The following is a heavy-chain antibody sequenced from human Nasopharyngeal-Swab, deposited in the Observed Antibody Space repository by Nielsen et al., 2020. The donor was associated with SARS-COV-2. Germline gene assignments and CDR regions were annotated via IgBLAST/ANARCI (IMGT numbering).Heavy chain of an antibody. CDR1: GGSFSGYY. J-gene: IGHJ3*02. V-gene: IGHV4-34*01. Sequence: SETLSLTCAVYGGSFSGYYWSWIRQTPGKGLEWIGEINHSGSTNYNVSLKSRVTISVDTSKNQFSLKLSSVTAADTAVYYCARHGVTDAFDIWGQGTMVTVSS. D-gene: IGHD4-23*01. CDR3: ARHGVTDAFDI. CDR2: INHSGST.